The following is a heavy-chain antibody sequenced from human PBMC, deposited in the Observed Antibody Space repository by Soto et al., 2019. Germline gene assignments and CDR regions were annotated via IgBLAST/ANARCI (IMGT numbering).Heavy chain of an antibody. J-gene: IGHJ4*02. CDR2: ISGSGDDT. CDR1: GFTFISFA. CDR3: AGPGYSSQDY. D-gene: IGHD5-18*01. Sequence: HPGGSLRLSCAASGFTFISFALSWVRQAPGKGLEWVSAISGSGDDTDYADSVKGRFTVSRDNSKNTLYLQMNSLRAEDTAVYYCAGPGYSSQDYWGQGTLVTVSS. V-gene: IGHV3-23*01.